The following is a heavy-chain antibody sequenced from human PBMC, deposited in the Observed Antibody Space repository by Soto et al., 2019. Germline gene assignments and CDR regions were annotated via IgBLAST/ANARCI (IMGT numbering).Heavy chain of an antibody. J-gene: IGHJ4*02. CDR3: ASSYYYGSGSYPPFDY. V-gene: IGHV5-10-1*01. D-gene: IGHD3-10*01. CDR1: GYSFTSYW. CDR2: IDPSDSYT. Sequence: GESLKISCKGSGYSFTSYWISWVRQMPGKGLEWMGRIDPSDSYTNYSPSFQGHVTISADKSISTAYLQRSSLKASDTAMYYCASSYYYGSGSYPPFDYWGQGTLVTVSS.